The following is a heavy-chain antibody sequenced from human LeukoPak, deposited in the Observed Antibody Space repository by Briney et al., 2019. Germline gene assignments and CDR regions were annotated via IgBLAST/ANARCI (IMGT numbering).Heavy chain of an antibody. V-gene: IGHV3-23*01. CDR2: ISNSDGST. Sequence: GGSLRLSCAASAFTFSSYAMSWVRQAPGKGLEWVSTISNSDGSTYYADSVRGRFTISRDNAKNSLYLQMNSLRAEDTAVYYCAGYYDYVWGSIATGGQGTLVTVSS. CDR3: AGYYDYVWGSIAT. J-gene: IGHJ4*02. D-gene: IGHD3-16*01. CDR1: AFTFSSYA.